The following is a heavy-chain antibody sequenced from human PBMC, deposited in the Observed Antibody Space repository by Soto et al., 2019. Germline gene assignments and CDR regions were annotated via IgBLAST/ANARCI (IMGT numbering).Heavy chain of an antibody. CDR1: GGSISSSNW. Sequence: SSETLSLTCAVSGGSISSSNWWSWVRQSPGKGLEWIGEIYHSGSTKYNPSLKSRVTMSVDKSKNQFSLNLYSVTAADTAVYYCASSNNWNWFDPWGQGTTVTVSS. CDR3: ASSNNWNWFDP. J-gene: IGHJ5*02. CDR2: IYHSGST. D-gene: IGHD4-4*01. V-gene: IGHV4-4*02.